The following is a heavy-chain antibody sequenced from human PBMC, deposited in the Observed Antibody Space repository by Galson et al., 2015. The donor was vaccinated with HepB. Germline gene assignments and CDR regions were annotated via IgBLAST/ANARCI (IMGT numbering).Heavy chain of an antibody. CDR2: IDPSDSYT. CDR1: GYSFTSYW. J-gene: IGHJ4*02. CDR3: ARLAVLRYFDWSDDY. Sequence: QSGAEVKKPGESLRISCKGSGYSFTSYWISWVRQMPGKGLEWMGRIDPSDSYTNYSPSFQGHVTISADKSISTAYLQWSSLKASDTAMYYCARLAVLRYFDWSDDYWGQGTLVTVSS. D-gene: IGHD3-9*01. V-gene: IGHV5-10-1*01.